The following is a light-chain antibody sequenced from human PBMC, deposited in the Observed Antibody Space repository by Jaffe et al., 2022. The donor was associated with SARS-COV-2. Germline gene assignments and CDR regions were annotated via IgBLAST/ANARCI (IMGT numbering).Light chain of an antibody. CDR3: MRSLQTRT. V-gene: IGKV2-28*01. Sequence: DIVITQSLLSLAVTPGEPASISCRSSQSLLHSDGYNYLDWYLQKPGQSPQVLIYLGSNRASGVPDRFSGSGSGTEFTLRISRVEAEDVGVYYCMRSLQTRTFGQGTKLEIK. CDR1: QSLLHSDGYNY. CDR2: LGS. J-gene: IGKJ2*01.